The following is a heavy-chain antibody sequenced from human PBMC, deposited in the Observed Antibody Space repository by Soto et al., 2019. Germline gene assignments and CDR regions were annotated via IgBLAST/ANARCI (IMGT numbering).Heavy chain of an antibody. J-gene: IGHJ6*02. CDR2: ISSSCSYI. CDR1: GFTFSSYS. D-gene: IGHD3-3*01. V-gene: IGHV3-21*01. CDR3: ARVYDFWSGYYLGEDYYYYYGMDV. Sequence: EVQLVESGGGLVKPGGSLRLSCAASGFTFSSYSMNWVRQAPGKGLEWVSSISSSCSYIYYADSVKGRFTISRDNANKSLYLQMNSLRAEDTAVYYCARVYDFWSGYYLGEDYYYYYGMDVWGQGTTVTVSS.